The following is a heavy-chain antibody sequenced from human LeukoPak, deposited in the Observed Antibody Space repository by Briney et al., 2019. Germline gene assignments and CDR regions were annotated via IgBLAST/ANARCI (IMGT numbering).Heavy chain of an antibody. D-gene: IGHD5-12*01. J-gene: IGHJ4*02. CDR3: ARDGGRRGYSGYDGY. CDR2: ISYDGSNK. Sequence: GGSLRLSCAASGFTFSSYAMHWVRQAPGKGLEWVAVISYDGSNKYYADSVKGRFTIPRDNSKNTLYLQMNSLRAEDTAVYYCARDGGRRGYSGYDGYWGQGTLVTVSS. V-gene: IGHV3-30*04. CDR1: GFTFSSYA.